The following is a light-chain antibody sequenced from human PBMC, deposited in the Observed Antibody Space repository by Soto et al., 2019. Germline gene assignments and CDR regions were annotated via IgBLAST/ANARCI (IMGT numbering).Light chain of an antibody. CDR2: EDN. CDR1: SGSIASNY. V-gene: IGLV6-57*02. J-gene: IGLJ2*01. CDR3: QSYDSSNVV. Sequence: NFMLTQPHSVSESPGKTVTISCTGSSGSIASNYVQWYQQRPGSAPTTVIYEDNQSPSGVPDRFSGSIDSSSNSASLTISGLETEDEADYYCQSYDSSNVVFGGGTQLTVL.